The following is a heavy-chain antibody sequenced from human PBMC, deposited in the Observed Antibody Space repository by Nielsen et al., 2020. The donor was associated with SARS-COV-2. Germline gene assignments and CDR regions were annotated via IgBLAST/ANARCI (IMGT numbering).Heavy chain of an antibody. CDR3: VRDNWGRMDV. CDR1: GFSVSSNY. J-gene: IGHJ6*02. D-gene: IGHD7-27*01. V-gene: IGHV3-66*01. Sequence: GSLRLSCAASGFSVSSNYMSWVRQAAGKGLEWVSVIYSDDSASYADSVKGRFTVPRDNFKNMLFLQMNSLRAEDTGVYYCVRDNWGRMDVWGQGTTVTVSS. CDR2: IYSDDSA.